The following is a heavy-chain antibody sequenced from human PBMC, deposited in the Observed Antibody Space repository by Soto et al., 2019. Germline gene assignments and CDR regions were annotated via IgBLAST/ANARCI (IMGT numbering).Heavy chain of an antibody. V-gene: IGHV4-59*01. CDR3: ATLPLGELRDY. J-gene: IGHJ4*02. CDR2: IYYSGST. D-gene: IGHD1-7*01. CDR1: GGSISSYY. Sequence: SETPSLTCTVSGGSISSYYWSWIRQPPGKGLEWIGYIYYSGSTNYNPSLKSRVTISVDTSKNQFSLKLSSVTAADTAVYYCATLPLGELRDYWGQGTLVTVSS.